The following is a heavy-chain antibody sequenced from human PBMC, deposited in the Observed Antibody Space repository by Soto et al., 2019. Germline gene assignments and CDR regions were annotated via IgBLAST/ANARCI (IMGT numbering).Heavy chain of an antibody. CDR1: GDTFTGHY. V-gene: IGHV1-2*02. D-gene: IGHD1-26*01. J-gene: IGHJ4*02. CDR2: IGPESGAT. CDR3: GRGRSGQIVVFY. Sequence: ASVKVSCKASGDTFTGHYIHWVRQAPEQGPEWMGEIGPESGATRYAQRFQSRVTMTRDMSITTVYMELNNLSPDDTAVYYCGRGRSGQIVVFYWGQGTPVTVSS.